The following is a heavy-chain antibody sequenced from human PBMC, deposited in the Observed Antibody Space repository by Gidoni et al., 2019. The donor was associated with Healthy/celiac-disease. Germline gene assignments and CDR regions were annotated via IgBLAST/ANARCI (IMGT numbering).Heavy chain of an antibody. CDR2: IYSGGST. CDR3: ARGGGRYYYYYGMDV. Sequence: EVKLVESGGGWLQPGGSLRLSCAASGFTVSSNYMGWVRQAQGKGVEWVSVIYSGGSTYYADSVNGRFTISRDNSKNTLYLQMNSLRAEDTAVYYCARGGGRYYYYYGMDVWGQGTTVTVSS. V-gene: IGHV3-53*01. D-gene: IGHD1-26*01. J-gene: IGHJ6*02. CDR1: GFTVSSNY.